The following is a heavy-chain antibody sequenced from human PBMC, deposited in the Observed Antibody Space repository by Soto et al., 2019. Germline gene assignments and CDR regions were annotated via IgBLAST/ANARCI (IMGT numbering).Heavy chain of an antibody. V-gene: IGHV1-18*01. CDR3: ARWGYCSSTSCPSLYYYYYYGMDV. J-gene: IGHJ6*02. CDR2: ISAYNDNT. D-gene: IGHD2-2*01. CDR1: GYTFTSYG. Sequence: GPSVKVSCKASGYTFTSYGISWVRQAPGQGLEWMGWISAYNDNTNYAQKLQGRVTMTTDTSTSTAYMELRSLRSDDTAVYYCARWGYCSSTSCPSLYYYYYYGMDVWGQGTTVTVSS.